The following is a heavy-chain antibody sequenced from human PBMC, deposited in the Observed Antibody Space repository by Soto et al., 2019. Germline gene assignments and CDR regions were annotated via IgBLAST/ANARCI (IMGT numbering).Heavy chain of an antibody. J-gene: IGHJ4*02. V-gene: IGHV3-30*18. D-gene: IGHD3-3*01. CDR3: AEEKEWSTLDY. Sequence: GGSLRLSCAASGFIFSNYGMHWVRQAPGKGLEWVAVISRDGSTEYYADSVKGRFTISKDFSKNTLYLQMNSLRPEDTAVYNCAEEKEWSTLDYWGQGVLVTV. CDR2: ISRDGSTE. CDR1: GFIFSNYG.